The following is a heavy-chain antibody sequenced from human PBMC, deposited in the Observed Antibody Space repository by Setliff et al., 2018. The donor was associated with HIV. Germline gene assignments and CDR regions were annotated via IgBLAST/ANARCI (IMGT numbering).Heavy chain of an antibody. CDR3: VRAACSSSSDWFAP. V-gene: IGHV4-59*11. CDR1: GGSISSHY. Sequence: PSETLSLTCTVSGGSISSHYWSWIRQPPGKGLEWIGYIYYSGSTNYSPSLKSRVTMSVDTSKNQFSLKLRSVTAADTAVYYCVRAACSSSSDWFAPWGQGALVTVSS. D-gene: IGHD6-6*01. J-gene: IGHJ5*02. CDR2: IYYSGST.